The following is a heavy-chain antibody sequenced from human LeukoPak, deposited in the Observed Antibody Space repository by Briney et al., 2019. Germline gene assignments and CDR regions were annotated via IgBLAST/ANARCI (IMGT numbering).Heavy chain of an antibody. CDR2: ISANNGNT. D-gene: IGHD6-19*01. V-gene: IGHV1-18*01. CDR3: ATLLNVVAGTSEAAFDI. J-gene: IGHJ3*02. CDR1: GYTFPSYG. Sequence: VASVKVSCKASGYTFPSYGISWVRQAPGQGLEWMGWISANNGNTNYAQKLQGRVTMTTGTSTSTAYMELRSLRSDDTAVYYCATLLNVVAGTSEAAFDIWGQGTMVTVSS.